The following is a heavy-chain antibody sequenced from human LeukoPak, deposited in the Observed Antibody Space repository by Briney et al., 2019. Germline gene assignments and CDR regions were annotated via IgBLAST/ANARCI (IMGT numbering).Heavy chain of an antibody. Sequence: SETLSLTCAVYGGSFSGYYWSWIRQPPGKGLEWIGEINHSGSTNYNPSLKSRVTISVDTSKNQFSLKLSSVTAADTAVYYCASSYTVRGVIWEDYWGQGTLVTVSS. CDR2: INHSGST. D-gene: IGHD3-10*01. V-gene: IGHV4-34*01. CDR3: ASSYTVRGVIWEDY. CDR1: GGSFSGYY. J-gene: IGHJ4*02.